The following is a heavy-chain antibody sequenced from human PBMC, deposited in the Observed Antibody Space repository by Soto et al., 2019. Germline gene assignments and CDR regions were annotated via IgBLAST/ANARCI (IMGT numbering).Heavy chain of an antibody. V-gene: IGHV3-73*01. CDR2: LRSKAYNYAT. Sequence: GGSLRLSCAASGFTFSGSVMHWVRQAPGKGLEWVGRLRSKAYNYATAYAASVRVRFTISRNDSKNTAYMLMNRLKIEDTAVYYCTRQVESIVASQNYYYYYMDVWGKGTTVTVSS. CDR1: GFTFSGSV. CDR3: TRQVESIVASQNYYYYYMDV. D-gene: IGHD5-12*01. J-gene: IGHJ6*03.